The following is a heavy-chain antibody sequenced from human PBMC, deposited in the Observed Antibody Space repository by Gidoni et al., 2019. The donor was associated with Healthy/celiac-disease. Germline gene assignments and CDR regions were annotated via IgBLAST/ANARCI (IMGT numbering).Heavy chain of an antibody. V-gene: IGHV3-43*01. Sequence: EVQLVESGGVVVQPGGSLRLSCAASGFTFDDYTMHWVRQAPGKGLEWVSLISWDGGSTYYADSVKGRFTISRDNSKNSLYLQMNSLRTEDTALYYCAKDNWNDVGNWFDPWGQGTLVTVSS. CDR1: GFTFDDYT. D-gene: IGHD1-1*01. CDR2: ISWDGGST. J-gene: IGHJ5*02. CDR3: AKDNWNDVGNWFDP.